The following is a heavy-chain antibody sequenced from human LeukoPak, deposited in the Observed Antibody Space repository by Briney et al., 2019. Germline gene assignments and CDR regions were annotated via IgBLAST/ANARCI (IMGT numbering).Heavy chain of an antibody. D-gene: IGHD1-26*01. J-gene: IGHJ5*02. CDR1: GFTFSRYA. Sequence: GGSLRLSCGASGFTFSRYAMSWVRQAPGKGLQWVSQIDGSGGAIYYADSVRGRFTISRDNSKNTLFLEMNSLRAEDTAVYYCAKKYSTGLDPWGQGTLVTVSS. CDR3: AKKYSTGLDP. CDR2: IDGSGGAI. V-gene: IGHV3-23*01.